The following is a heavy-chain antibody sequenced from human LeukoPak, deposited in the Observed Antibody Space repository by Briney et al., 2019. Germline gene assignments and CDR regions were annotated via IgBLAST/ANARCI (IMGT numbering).Heavy chain of an antibody. D-gene: IGHD3-16*01. Sequence: SETLSLTCTVSGDSISSYYWSWFRQPPGKGLEWIGYIYDSGKTNYNASLISRVTISVDTSKNQFSLKLTSVTPADTAVYYCARGGGTLDYWGQGTLVTVSS. CDR3: ARGGGTLDY. J-gene: IGHJ4*02. CDR1: GDSISSYY. CDR2: IYDSGKT. V-gene: IGHV4-59*01.